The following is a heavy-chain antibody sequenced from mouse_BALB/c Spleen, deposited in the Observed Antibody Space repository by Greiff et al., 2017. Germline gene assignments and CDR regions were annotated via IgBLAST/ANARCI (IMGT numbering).Heavy chain of an antibody. J-gene: IGHJ4*01. CDR3: AKTGDYYRYDDGFY. CDR2: ISNGGGST. CDR1: GFTFSSYT. Sequence: EVNLVESGGGLVQPGGSLKLSCAASGFTFSSYTMSWVRQTPEKRLEWVAYISNGGGSTYYPDTVKGRFTISRDNAKNTLYLQMSSLKSEDTAMYYCAKTGDYYRYDDGFYWGQGTSVTVSA. D-gene: IGHD2-14*01. V-gene: IGHV5-12-2*01.